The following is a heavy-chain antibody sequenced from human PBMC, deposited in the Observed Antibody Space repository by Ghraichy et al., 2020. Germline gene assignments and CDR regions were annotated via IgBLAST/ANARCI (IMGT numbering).Heavy chain of an antibody. J-gene: IGHJ4*02. CDR1: GYTFTTFD. CDR2: MSPDSGNT. Sequence: ASVKVSCTASGYTFTTFDINWVRQAAGQGLEWLGWMSPDSGNTGYAQSFQGRLTMTRDTSINTAYMELSGLSSEDTGIYYCTKNQPLTCDFDDWGQGTLVTVSS. CDR3: TKNQPLTCDFDD. D-gene: IGHD2-2*01. V-gene: IGHV1-8*02.